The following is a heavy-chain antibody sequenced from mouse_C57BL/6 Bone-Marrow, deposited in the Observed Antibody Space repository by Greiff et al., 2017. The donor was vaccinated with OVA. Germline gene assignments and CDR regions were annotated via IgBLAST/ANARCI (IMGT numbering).Heavy chain of an antibody. V-gene: IGHV1-26*01. CDR1: GYTFTDYY. D-gene: IGHD1-3*01. Sequence: EVQLQQSGPELVKPGASVKISCKASGYTFTDYYMNWVKQSHGQSLAWIGDINPNNGGPSFNQKFKGKATLTVDKYSSTSYMELRSRTSEDSAVYYWSRLKIYCYFDYWGQGTTLTVSS. CDR2: INPNNGGP. CDR3: SRLKIYCYFDY. J-gene: IGHJ2*01.